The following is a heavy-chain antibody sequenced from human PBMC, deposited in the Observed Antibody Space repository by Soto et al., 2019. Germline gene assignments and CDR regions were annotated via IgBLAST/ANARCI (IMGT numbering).Heavy chain of an antibody. V-gene: IGHV3-7*03. Sequence: LRLSCAASGFTFSSYWMSWVRQAPGKGLEWVANIKQDGSEKYYVDSVKGRFTISRDNAKNSLYLQMNSLRAEDTAVYYCARDWDTAMKNYYYYYGMDVWGQGTTVTVSS. CDR2: IKQDGSEK. CDR1: GFTFSSYW. CDR3: ARDWDTAMKNYYYYYGMDV. D-gene: IGHD5-18*01. J-gene: IGHJ6*02.